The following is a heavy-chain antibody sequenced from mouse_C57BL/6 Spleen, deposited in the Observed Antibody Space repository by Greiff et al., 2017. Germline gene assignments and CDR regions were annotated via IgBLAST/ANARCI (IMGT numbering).Heavy chain of an antibody. V-gene: IGHV1-55*01. CDR3: ARDCSSYGWYYFDY. Sequence: QVQLQQPGAELVKPGASVKMSCKASGYTFTSYWITWVKQRPGQGLAWIGDIYPGSGSTNYNEKFKSKATLTVDTSSSTAYMQRCSRTSEDSAVYYCARDCSSYGWYYFDYWGQGTTLTVSS. CDR1: GYTFTSYW. J-gene: IGHJ2*01. CDR2: IYPGSGST. D-gene: IGHD1-1*01.